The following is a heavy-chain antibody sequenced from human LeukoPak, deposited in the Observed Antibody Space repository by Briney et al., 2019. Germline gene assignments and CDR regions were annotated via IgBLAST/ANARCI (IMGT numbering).Heavy chain of an antibody. D-gene: IGHD5-18*01. V-gene: IGHV3-66*01. CDR1: GFTVSSNY. CDR3: ARDQYSYAHAAH. J-gene: IGHJ4*02. CDR2: IYSGGTT. Sequence: PGGSLRLSCAASGFTVSSNYMSWVRQAPGKGLEWFSVIYSGGTTYYADSVKGRFTISRDNSKNTLHLQMNSLRAEDTAVYYCARDQYSYAHAAHWGQGTLVTVSS.